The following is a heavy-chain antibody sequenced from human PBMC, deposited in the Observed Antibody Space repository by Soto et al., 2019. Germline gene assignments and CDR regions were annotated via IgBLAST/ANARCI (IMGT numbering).Heavy chain of an antibody. CDR2: INHSGST. CDR1: AGTFSGYY. Sequence: SETLSHSNAGSAGTFSGYYWSGIRQPLGKGLEWIGEINHSGSTNYNPSLKSRVTISVDTSKNQFSLKLSSVTAADTAVYYCARGLIVLIGHALASRINWFAPCGQGSLVT. CDR3: ARGLIVLIGHALASRINWFAP. D-gene: IGHD2-8*01. V-gene: IGHV4-34*01. J-gene: IGHJ5*02.